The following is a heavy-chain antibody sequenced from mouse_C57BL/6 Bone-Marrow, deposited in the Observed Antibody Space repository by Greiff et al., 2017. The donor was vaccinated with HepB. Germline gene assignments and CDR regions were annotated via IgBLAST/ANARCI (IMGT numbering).Heavy chain of an antibody. D-gene: IGHD1-1*01. V-gene: IGHV5-6*01. J-gene: IGHJ3*01. CDR1: GFTFSSYG. CDR2: ISSGGSYT. Sequence: EVKLMESGGDLVKPGGSLKLSCAASGFTFSSYGMSWVRQTPDKRLEWVATISSGGSYTYYPDSVKGRITISRDNAKNTLYLQMSSLKSEDTAMYYCAREAITTVRPPWFAYWGQGTLVTVSA. CDR3: AREAITTVRPPWFAY.